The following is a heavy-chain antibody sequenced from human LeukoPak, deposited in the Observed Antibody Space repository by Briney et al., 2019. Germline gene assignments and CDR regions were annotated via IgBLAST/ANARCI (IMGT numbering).Heavy chain of an antibody. V-gene: IGHV3-23*01. Sequence: GGSLRLSCAASGFTFSSYAMSWVRQAPGKGLEWVSAISGSGGSTYYADSVKGRFTISRDNSKNTLYLQMNSLRAEDTAVYYCAKGKYCSSTSCYGVSAYYFDYWGQGTLVTVSS. CDR2: ISGSGGST. CDR1: GFTFSSYA. J-gene: IGHJ4*02. D-gene: IGHD2-2*01. CDR3: AKGKYCSSTSCYGVSAYYFDY.